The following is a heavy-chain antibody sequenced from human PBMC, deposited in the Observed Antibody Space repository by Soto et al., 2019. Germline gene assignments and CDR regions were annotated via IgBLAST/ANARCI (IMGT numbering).Heavy chain of an antibody. V-gene: IGHV4-59*01. D-gene: IGHD3-10*01. J-gene: IGHJ6*02. CDR1: CGYIRDYH. CDR3: ARVYGIYGSGSYGYYYYYGMDV. Sequence: SETLCLTWTVSCGYIRDYHWSWIRQPPGKGLEWIGNIYYSGTSYSYPSLKSRVTISVDTSKNQFSLKLSSVTAADTAVYYCARVYGIYGSGSYGYYYYYGMDVWGQGTTVTVSS. CDR2: IYYSGTS.